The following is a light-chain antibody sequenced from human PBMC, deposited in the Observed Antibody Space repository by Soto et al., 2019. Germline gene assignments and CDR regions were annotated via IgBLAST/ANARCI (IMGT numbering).Light chain of an antibody. CDR2: GDT. J-gene: IGLJ3*02. Sequence: QSVLTQPPSVSGAPGQRVTISCTGSSSNIGAGYDVHWYQQVPGTAPKLLISGDTNRPSGVPDRFSGSKSGTSASLAITGLRAEDEADYYCQSFDSSLSGWLFGGGTKLTVL. CDR1: SSNIGAGYD. CDR3: QSFDSSLSGWL. V-gene: IGLV1-40*01.